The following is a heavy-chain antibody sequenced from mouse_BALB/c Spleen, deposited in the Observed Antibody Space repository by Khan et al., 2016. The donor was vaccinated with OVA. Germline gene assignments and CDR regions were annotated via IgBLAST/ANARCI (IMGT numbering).Heavy chain of an antibody. CDR1: GFSLTSYG. Sequence: QVQLKQSGPGLVAPSQSLSITYTVSGFSLTSYGIHWVRQPPGKGLEWLVVIWSDGSTNYNSVLKSRLSIRKDNSKSQVFLKMNSLQTDDTAIYYCARWFDGYSSLYAMDYWGQGTSVTVSS. V-gene: IGHV2-6*02. D-gene: IGHD2-3*01. J-gene: IGHJ4*01. CDR2: IWSDGST. CDR3: ARWFDGYSSLYAMDY.